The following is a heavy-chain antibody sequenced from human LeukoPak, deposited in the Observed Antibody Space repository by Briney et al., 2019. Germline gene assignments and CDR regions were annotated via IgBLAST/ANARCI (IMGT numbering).Heavy chain of an antibody. V-gene: IGHV4-34*01. CDR3: ARGGLRYFDWIFSANNWFDP. CDR2: INHSGST. D-gene: IGHD3-9*01. Sequence: SETLSLTCVVYGGSFSGYYWSWIRQPPGKGLEWIGEINHSGSTNYNPSLKSRVTISVDTSKNQFSLKLGSVTAADTAVYYCARGGLRYFDWIFSANNWFDPWGQGTLVTVSS. J-gene: IGHJ5*02. CDR1: GGSFSGYY.